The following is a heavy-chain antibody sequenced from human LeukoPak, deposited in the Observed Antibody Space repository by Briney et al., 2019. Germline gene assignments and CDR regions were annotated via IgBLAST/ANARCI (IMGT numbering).Heavy chain of an antibody. V-gene: IGHV3-30*02. CDR2: IRYDGSNK. Sequence: PGGFLRLSCAASGFTFSSYGMHWVRQAPGKGLEWVAFIRYDGSNKYYADSVKGRFTISRDNSKNTLYLQMNSLRAEDTAVYYCAKEGQYCSSTSCYNPTNAFDIWGQGTMVTVSS. CDR1: GFTFSSYG. CDR3: AKEGQYCSSTSCYNPTNAFDI. D-gene: IGHD2-2*02. J-gene: IGHJ3*02.